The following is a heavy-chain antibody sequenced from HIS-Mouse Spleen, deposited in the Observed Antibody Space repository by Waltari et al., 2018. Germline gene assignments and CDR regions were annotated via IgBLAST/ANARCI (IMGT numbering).Heavy chain of an antibody. CDR2: ITPILGIA. Sequence: QVQLVQSGAEVKKPGASVKVSCKASGGHFSSYAISWVRQAPGQGLEWMGRITPILGIANYAQKFQGRFTITADKSTSTAYMELSSLRSEDTAVYYCARCSPVVPAASSLDYWGQGTLVTVSS. D-gene: IGHD2-2*01. CDR3: ARCSPVVPAASSLDY. CDR1: GGHFSSYA. J-gene: IGHJ4*02. V-gene: IGHV1-69*04.